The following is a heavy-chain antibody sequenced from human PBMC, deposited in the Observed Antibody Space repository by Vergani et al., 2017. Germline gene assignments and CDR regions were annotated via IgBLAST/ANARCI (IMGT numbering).Heavy chain of an antibody. V-gene: IGHV5-10-1*01. J-gene: IGHJ6*02. D-gene: IGHD4-11*01. Sequence: EVQLVQSGAEVKKPGESLRISCKGSGYSFTSYWISWLRQMPGKGLEWMGRIDPSDSYTNYSPSFQGHVTISADKSISTAYLQWSSLKASDTAMYYCAIQASPDGYYYYGMDVWGQGTTVTVSS. CDR2: IDPSDSYT. CDR1: GYSFTSYW. CDR3: AIQASPDGYYYYGMDV.